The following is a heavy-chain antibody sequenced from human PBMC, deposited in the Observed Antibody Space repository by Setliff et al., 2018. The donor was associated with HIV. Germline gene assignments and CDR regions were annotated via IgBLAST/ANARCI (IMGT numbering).Heavy chain of an antibody. CDR2: IDHSGST. CDR1: GGSISSSNW. J-gene: IGHJ6*03. V-gene: IGHV4-4*02. CDR3: ARTLAAAVPGYYYSYYMDV. Sequence: SETLSLTCAVSGGSISSSNWWSWVRQPPGKGLEWIGEIDHSGSTNYNPSLKSRVTISVDKSKNQFSLKLNSVTAADTAVYYCARTLAAAVPGYYYSYYMDVWGKGTTVTVSS. D-gene: IGHD6-13*01.